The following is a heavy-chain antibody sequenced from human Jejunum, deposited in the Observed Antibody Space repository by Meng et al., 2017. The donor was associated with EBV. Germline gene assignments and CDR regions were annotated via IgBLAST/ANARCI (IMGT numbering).Heavy chain of an antibody. CDR1: GDSIDSRNW. V-gene: IGHV4-4*02. CDR2: IYYSGST. Sequence: QVPVQVSGPGLVEPSGTLSVTCAVSGDSIDSRNWWSWVRQSPERGLEWIGEIYYSGSTNYNPSLKSRVTILVDRSENHFSLHLSSVTAADTAVYYCVRGGDYCLVYWGQGTLVTVSS. D-gene: IGHD2-21*02. J-gene: IGHJ4*02. CDR3: VRGGDYCLVY.